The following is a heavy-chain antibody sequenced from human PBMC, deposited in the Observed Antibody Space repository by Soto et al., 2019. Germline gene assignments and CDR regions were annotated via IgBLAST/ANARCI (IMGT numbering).Heavy chain of an antibody. D-gene: IGHD6-19*01. V-gene: IGHV3-23*01. Sequence: EVQLLESGGGLVQPGGSLRLSCAAYGFTFSSYAMSWVRQAPGKGLEWVSAISGSGVGTYYADSVKGRFTISRDNSKNTLYLQMNSLRAEDTAVYYCAKDSGSSGWNYLDYWGQGTLVTVSS. CDR3: AKDSGSSGWNYLDY. CDR1: GFTFSSYA. J-gene: IGHJ4*02. CDR2: ISGSGVGT.